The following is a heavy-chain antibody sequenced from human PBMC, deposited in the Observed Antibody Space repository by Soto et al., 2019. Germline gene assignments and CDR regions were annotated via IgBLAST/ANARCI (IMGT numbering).Heavy chain of an antibody. D-gene: IGHD6-6*01. V-gene: IGHV4-31*03. CDR2: IYYSGST. J-gene: IGHJ6*02. Sequence: SETLSLTCTVSGGSISSGGYYWSWIRQHPGKGLEWIGYIYYSGSTYYNPSLKSRVTISVDTSKNQFSLKLSSVTAADTAVYYCARDSEQLVPYYYGMDVWGQGTTVTVSS. CDR1: GGSISSGGYY. CDR3: ARDSEQLVPYYYGMDV.